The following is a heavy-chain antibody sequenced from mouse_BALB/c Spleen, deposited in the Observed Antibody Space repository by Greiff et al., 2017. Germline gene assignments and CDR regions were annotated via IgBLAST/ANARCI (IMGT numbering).Heavy chain of an antibody. J-gene: IGHJ1*01. V-gene: IGHV1-14*01. D-gene: IGHD1-1*01. Sequence: VQLQQSGPELVKPGASVKMSCKASGYTFTSYVMHWVKQKPGQGLEWIGYINPYNDGTKYNEKFKGKATLTSDKSSSTAYMELSSLTSEDTAVYYCAREGDYYGSSHWYFDVWGAGTTVTVSS. CDR2: INPYNDGT. CDR1: GYTFTSYV. CDR3: AREGDYYGSSHWYFDV.